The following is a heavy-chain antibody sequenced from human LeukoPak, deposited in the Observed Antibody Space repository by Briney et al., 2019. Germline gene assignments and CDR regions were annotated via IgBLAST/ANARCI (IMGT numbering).Heavy chain of an antibody. CDR3: ASQGRFGVDDDY. J-gene: IGHJ4*02. CDR1: GGSISSGGYY. CDR2: IYHSGST. V-gene: IGHV4-30-2*01. Sequence: PSQTLSLTCAASGGSISSGGYYWSWLGQPPGKGLEGLGYIYHSGSTYYNPSLKSRVTISVDRSKSQFSLKLSSVTAADTAVYFCASQGRFGVDDDYWGQGTLVTVSS. D-gene: IGHD2-8*01.